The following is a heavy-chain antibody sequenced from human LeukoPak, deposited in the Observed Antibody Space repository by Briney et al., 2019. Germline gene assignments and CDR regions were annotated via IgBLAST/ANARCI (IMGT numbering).Heavy chain of an antibody. CDR1: GFTFSSYA. CDR2: ISGSGGST. Sequence: QPGGSLRLSCAASGFTFSSYAMSWVRQAPGKGLEWVSAISGSGGSTYYADSAKGRFTISRDNSKNTLYLQMNSLRAEDTAVYYCAKPQQWLPTAGDAFDIWGQGTMVTVSS. J-gene: IGHJ3*02. CDR3: AKPQQWLPTAGDAFDI. V-gene: IGHV3-23*01. D-gene: IGHD6-19*01.